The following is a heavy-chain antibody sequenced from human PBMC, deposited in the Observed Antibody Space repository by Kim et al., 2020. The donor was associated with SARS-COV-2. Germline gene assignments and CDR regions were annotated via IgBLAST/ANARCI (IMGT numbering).Heavy chain of an antibody. CDR1: GGSFSGYY. J-gene: IGHJ5*02. CDR2: INHSGST. V-gene: IGHV4-34*01. Sequence: SETLSLTCAVYGGSFSGYYWSWIRQPPGKGLEWIGEINHSGSTNYNPSLKSRVTISVDTSKNQFSLKLSSVTAADTAVYYCARGFWFDPWGQGTLVTVSS. CDR3: ARGFWFDP.